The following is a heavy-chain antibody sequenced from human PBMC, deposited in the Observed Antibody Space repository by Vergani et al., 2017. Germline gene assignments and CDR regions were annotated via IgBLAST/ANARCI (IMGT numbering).Heavy chain of an antibody. D-gene: IGHD6-13*01. CDR2: IYYSGST. CDR3: ASAYSSSWYPY. V-gene: IGHV4-59*01. CDR1: GGSISSYY. J-gene: IGHJ4*02. Sequence: QVQLQESGPGLVKPSETLSLTCTVSGGSISSYYWSWIRPPPGKGLEWIGYIYYSGSTNYNPSLKSRVTISVDTSKNQFSLKLSSVTAADTAVYYCASAYSSSWYPYWGQGTLVTVSS.